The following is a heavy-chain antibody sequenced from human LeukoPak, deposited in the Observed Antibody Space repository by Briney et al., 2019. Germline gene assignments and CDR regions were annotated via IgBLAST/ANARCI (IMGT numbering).Heavy chain of an antibody. CDR2: IKQDGSEK. D-gene: IGHD5-24*01. Sequence: PGGSLRLSCAASGFTFSNFWMSWVRQAPGKGLEWVANIKQDGSEKYYVDSLKGRFTISRDNAKNSLYLQMNSLRAEDTAVYYCARQNTPHGNFDYWGQGTLVTVSS. V-gene: IGHV3-7*01. J-gene: IGHJ4*02. CDR1: GFTFSNFW. CDR3: ARQNTPHGNFDY.